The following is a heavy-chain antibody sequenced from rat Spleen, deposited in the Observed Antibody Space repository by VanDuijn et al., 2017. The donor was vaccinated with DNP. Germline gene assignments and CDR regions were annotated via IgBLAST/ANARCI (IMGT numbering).Heavy chain of an antibody. CDR3: ARSWDNSGYYAMDA. J-gene: IGHJ4*01. CDR2: IWHTGGT. V-gene: IGHV2-41*01. Sequence: QVQLKESGPGLVQPSQTLSLTCTVAGFSLTSYNVHWVRQPPGKDLEWMGLIWHTGGTQYNSALKSRLSISKDTSKSQVFLKMNSTQTDDTATYYCARSWDNSGYYAMDAWGKGTSVTVSS. D-gene: IGHD4-3*01. CDR1: GFSLTSYN.